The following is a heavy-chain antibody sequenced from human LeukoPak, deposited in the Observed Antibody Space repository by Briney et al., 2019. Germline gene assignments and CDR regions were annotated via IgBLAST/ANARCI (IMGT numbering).Heavy chain of an antibody. Sequence: ASVKVSCKASGYTFTDYYMHWVRQAPGQGLEWMGWINPNSGGTNYAQKFQGRVTMTRDTSISTAYMELSRLRSDDTAVYYCARASYYYDSSGYPEYYFDYWGQGTLVTVSS. J-gene: IGHJ4*02. CDR2: INPNSGGT. CDR1: GYTFTDYY. CDR3: ARASYYYDSSGYPEYYFDY. V-gene: IGHV1-2*02. D-gene: IGHD3-22*01.